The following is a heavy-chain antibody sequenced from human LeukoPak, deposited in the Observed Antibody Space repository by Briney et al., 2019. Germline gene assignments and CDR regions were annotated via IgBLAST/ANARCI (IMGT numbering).Heavy chain of an antibody. CDR3: ARDIILYDSSGYIRGGFDY. D-gene: IGHD3-22*01. J-gene: IGHJ4*02. CDR2: ISYDGSNK. CDR1: GFTFSSYA. Sequence: GGSLRLSCAASGFTFSSYAMHWVRQAPGKGLEWVAVISYDGSNKYYADSVKGRFTISRDNSKNTLYLQMNSLRAEDTAVYYCARDIILYDSSGYIRGGFDYWGQGTLVTVSS. V-gene: IGHV3-30-3*01.